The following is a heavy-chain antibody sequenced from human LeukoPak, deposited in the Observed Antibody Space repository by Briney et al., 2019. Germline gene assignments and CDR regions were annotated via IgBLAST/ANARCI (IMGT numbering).Heavy chain of an antibody. CDR3: AKLAGDSLSYYFDY. Sequence: GSLRLSCVASGFTFSTYAMSWVRQAPGKGLEWVSAISGNGGSTYYADSVKGRFTISRANSKNTLYLQMNSVRAEDTAVYYCAKLAGDSLSYYFDYWGQGTLVTVS. J-gene: IGHJ4*02. CDR2: ISGNGGST. V-gene: IGHV3-23*01. CDR1: GFTFSTYA. D-gene: IGHD2-21*01.